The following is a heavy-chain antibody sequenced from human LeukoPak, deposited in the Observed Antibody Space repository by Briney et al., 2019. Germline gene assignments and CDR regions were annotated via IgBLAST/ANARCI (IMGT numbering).Heavy chain of an antibody. CDR3: ARADDYSNYWFDP. CDR2: ISSSSSYI. D-gene: IGHD4-11*01. J-gene: IGHJ5*02. CDR1: GFTFSSYS. Sequence: GGSLRLSCAASGFTFSSYSMNWVRQAPGKGLEWVSSISSSSSYIYYADSVKGRFTISRDNAKNSLYLQMNSLRAEDTAVYYCARADDYSNYWFDPWGQGTLVTVSS. V-gene: IGHV3-21*01.